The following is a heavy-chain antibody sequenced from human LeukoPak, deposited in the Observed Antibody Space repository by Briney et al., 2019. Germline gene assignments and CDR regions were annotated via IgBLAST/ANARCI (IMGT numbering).Heavy chain of an antibody. V-gene: IGHV3-15*01. CDR3: TTDLYCSSTSCTDWFDY. Sequence: GGPLRLSPAAPVVTLSNALASTGRDGPGEGGWWGGRIKSKTDGGTTDYAAPVKGRFTISIDDSKNTLYPQMNRQKTKDTAVYYCTTDLYCSSTSCTDWFDYWGQGTLVTVSS. CDR2: IKSKTDGGTT. J-gene: IGHJ4*02. D-gene: IGHD2-2*01. CDR1: VVTLSNAL.